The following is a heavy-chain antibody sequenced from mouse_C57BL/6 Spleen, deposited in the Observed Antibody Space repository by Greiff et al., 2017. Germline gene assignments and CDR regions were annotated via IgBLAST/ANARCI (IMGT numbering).Heavy chain of an antibody. J-gene: IGHJ4*01. CDR3: ARGTTVVAPNDAMDY. D-gene: IGHD1-1*01. Sequence: QVQLQQPGAELVMPGASVKLSCKASGYTFTSYWMHWVKQRPGQGLEWIGEIDPSDSYTNYNQKFKGKSTLTVDKSSRTAYMQLSSLTSEDSAVYYCARGTTVVAPNDAMDYWGQGTSVTVSS. V-gene: IGHV1-69*01. CDR2: IDPSDSYT. CDR1: GYTFTSYW.